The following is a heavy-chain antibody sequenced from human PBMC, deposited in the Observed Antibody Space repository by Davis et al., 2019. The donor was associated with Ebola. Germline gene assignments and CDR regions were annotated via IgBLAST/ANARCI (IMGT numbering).Heavy chain of an antibody. V-gene: IGHV1-18*01. CDR2: ISDRNRET. CDR3: ARGYSAWGDV. J-gene: IGHJ6*02. CDR1: GYTFTTYG. Sequence: ASVKVSCKASGYTFTTYGISWVRQAPGQGLEWMGWISDRNRETNYAQKIQGRVTMTTDTSTNTAYMELRNLRSDDTAVYYCARGYSAWGDVWGQGTTVTVSS. D-gene: IGHD5-12*01.